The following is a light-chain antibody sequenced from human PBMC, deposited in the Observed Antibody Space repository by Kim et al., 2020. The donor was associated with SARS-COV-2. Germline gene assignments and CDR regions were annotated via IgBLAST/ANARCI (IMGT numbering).Light chain of an antibody. CDR3: QQYDTYPWT. CDR1: PYITRR. V-gene: IGKV1-5*03. Sequence: LSASEGDRLTNACRANPYITRRLAWYQEKPGKAPKVLISKASTLESGVPSTFSGSGSGTDFTLTISSLQPDDFATYYCQQYDTYPWTFGQGTKVDIK. J-gene: IGKJ1*01. CDR2: KAS.